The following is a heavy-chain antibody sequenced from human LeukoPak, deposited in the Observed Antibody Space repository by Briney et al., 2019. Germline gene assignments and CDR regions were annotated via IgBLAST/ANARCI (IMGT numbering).Heavy chain of an antibody. J-gene: IGHJ4*02. Sequence: GGSLRLSCAASGFAFSRSGMHWVRQAPGKGLEWVAVVWYDGSNKHYADSVKGRFTISRDNSNNTLYLQMNSLRAEDTAVYYCARDPKYSNSWFFDYWGQGTLVTVSS. D-gene: IGHD6-13*01. V-gene: IGHV3-33*01. CDR2: VWYDGSNK. CDR3: ARDPKYSNSWFFDY. CDR1: GFAFSRSG.